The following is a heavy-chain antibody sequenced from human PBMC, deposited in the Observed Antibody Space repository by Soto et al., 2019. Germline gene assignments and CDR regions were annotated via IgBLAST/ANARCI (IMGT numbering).Heavy chain of an antibody. CDR1: GFTFSSYS. J-gene: IGHJ6*02. CDR3: ARDGLGELFLYYGMDV. V-gene: IGHV3-48*02. D-gene: IGHD3-10*01. CDR2: ISSSSSTI. Sequence: GGSLRLSCAASGFTFSSYSMNWVRQAPGKGLEWVSYISSSSSTIYYADSVKGRFTISRDNAKNSLYLQMNSLRDEDTAVYYCARDGLGELFLYYGMDVWGQGTTVTVSS.